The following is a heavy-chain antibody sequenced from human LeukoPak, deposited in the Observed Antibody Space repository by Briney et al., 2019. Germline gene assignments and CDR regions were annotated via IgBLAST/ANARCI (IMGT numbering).Heavy chain of an antibody. CDR1: GFTFDDYA. V-gene: IGHV3-9*01. D-gene: IGHD6-19*01. J-gene: IGHJ4*02. CDR2: ISWNSGSI. CDR3: AKDISIAVAGTPEY. Sequence: GWSLRLSCAASGFTFDDYAMHWVRQAPGKGLEWVSGISWNSGSIGYADSVKGRFTIPRDNAKNSLYLQMNSLRAEDTALYYCAKDISIAVAGTPEYWGQGTLVTVSS.